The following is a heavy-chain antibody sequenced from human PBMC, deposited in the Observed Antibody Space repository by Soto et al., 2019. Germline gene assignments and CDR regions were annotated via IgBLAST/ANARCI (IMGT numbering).Heavy chain of an antibody. Sequence: ETLSLTCAVYGGSFSGYYWSWIRQPPGKGLEWIGEINHSGSTNYNPSLKSRVTISVDTSKNQFSLKLSSVTAADTAVYYCARGQLADQLLSNWFDPWGQGTLVTVSS. D-gene: IGHD2-2*01. CDR3: ARGQLADQLLSNWFDP. CDR2: INHSGST. CDR1: GGSFSGYY. J-gene: IGHJ5*02. V-gene: IGHV4-34*01.